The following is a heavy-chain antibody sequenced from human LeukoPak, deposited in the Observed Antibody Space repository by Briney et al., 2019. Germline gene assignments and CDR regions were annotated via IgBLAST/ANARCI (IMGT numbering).Heavy chain of an antibody. D-gene: IGHD3-10*01. Sequence: SETLSLTCTVSGGSISSYYWGWIRQPPGKGLEWIGSIYHSGSTYYNPSLKSRVTISVDTSKNQFSLKLSSVTAADTAVYYCPFYRGRAPYYYYYMDVWGKGTTVTVSS. J-gene: IGHJ6*03. CDR3: PFYRGRAPYYYYYMDV. CDR2: IYHSGST. V-gene: IGHV4-38-2*02. CDR1: GGSISSYY.